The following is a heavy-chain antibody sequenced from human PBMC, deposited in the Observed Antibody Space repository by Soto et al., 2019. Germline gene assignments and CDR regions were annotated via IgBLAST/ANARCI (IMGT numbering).Heavy chain of an antibody. Sequence: SETLSLTCAVYGGYFSGYDGSWIRQPQGKGLEWIGEINHSGSTNQNPSLKSRVTISVDTSKNTLYLQMNSLRAEDTAVYYCAKDYYDSSGSRYFYALAVWGQGTTVTVSS. V-gene: IGHV4-34*01. CDR3: AKDYYDSSGSRYFYALAV. CDR2: INHSGST. J-gene: IGHJ6*02. CDR1: GGYFSGYD. D-gene: IGHD3-22*01.